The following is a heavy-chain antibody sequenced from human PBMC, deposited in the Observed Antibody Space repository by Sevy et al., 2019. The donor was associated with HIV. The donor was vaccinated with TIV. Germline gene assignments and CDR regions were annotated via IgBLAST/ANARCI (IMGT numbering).Heavy chain of an antibody. Sequence: GGSLRLSCAASGFTFSSYGMHWVRQAPGKGLEWVSAISGSGGSTYYADSVKGRFTISRDNSKNTLYLQMNSLRAEDTAVYYCAKDTTTTVGKGAFDIWGQGTMVTVSS. V-gene: IGHV3-23*01. CDR1: GFTFSSYG. D-gene: IGHD4-17*01. CDR2: ISGSGGST. CDR3: AKDTTTTVGKGAFDI. J-gene: IGHJ3*02.